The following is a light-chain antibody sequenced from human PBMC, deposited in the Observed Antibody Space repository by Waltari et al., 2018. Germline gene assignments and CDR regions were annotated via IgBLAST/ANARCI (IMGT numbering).Light chain of an antibody. J-gene: IGKJ1*01. CDR3: QQSHTTRWT. CDR2: GAS. Sequence: DIQMTQSPSSLSASVGDRVTITCRASQRISRYLNWYQHKPGKAPKLMIYGASRLQRGVPSRFRGSGSGTDFTLTISSLQPEDFATYFCQQSHTTRWTFGPGTKVEIK. CDR1: QRISRY. V-gene: IGKV1-39*01.